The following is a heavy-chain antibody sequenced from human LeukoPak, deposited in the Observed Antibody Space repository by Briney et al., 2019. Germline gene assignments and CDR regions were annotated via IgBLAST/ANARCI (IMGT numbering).Heavy chain of an antibody. CDR2: IYTSGST. D-gene: IGHD3-9*01. V-gene: IGHV4-61*02. Sequence: SETLSLTCTVSGGSISSGSYYWSWIRQPAGKGLEWIGRIYTSGSTNYNPSLKSRVTISVDTSKNQFSLKLRSVTAADTAVYYCARDGYYDILTGYYYYYMDVWGKGTTVTVSS. CDR3: ARDGYYDILTGYYYYYMDV. CDR1: GGSISSGSYY. J-gene: IGHJ6*03.